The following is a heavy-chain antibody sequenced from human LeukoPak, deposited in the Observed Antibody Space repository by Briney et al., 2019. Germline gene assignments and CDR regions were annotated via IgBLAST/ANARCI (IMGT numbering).Heavy chain of an antibody. CDR3: AKTSASVTTFWYFDY. CDR2: IYDGGST. D-gene: IGHD4-17*01. CDR1: GSTVSSYF. Sequence: GGYLRLSCAASGSTVSSYFMSWVRQAPGKRLEWVSVIYDGGSTDYADSVKGRFTISRDNSKNTLYVQMNSLRAEDTAVYYCAKTSASVTTFWYFDYWGQGTLVTVSS. J-gene: IGHJ4*02. V-gene: IGHV3-53*01.